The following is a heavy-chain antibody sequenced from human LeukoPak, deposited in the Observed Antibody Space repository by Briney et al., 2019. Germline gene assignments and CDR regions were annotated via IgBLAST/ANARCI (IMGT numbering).Heavy chain of an antibody. CDR2: IKQDGSEK. CDR3: AKTWGGYFDWLNDAFDI. V-gene: IGHV3-7*01. Sequence: GRTLCLSRAVSGFTLSRHCTSGVRRAPGKGLECGANIKQDGSEKYYVDSLKGRFTIYRDNAKNSLYLQMNSLRAEDTAVYYCAKTWGGYFDWLNDAFDIWGQGTMVTVSS. J-gene: IGHJ3*02. CDR1: GFTLSRHC. D-gene: IGHD3-9*01.